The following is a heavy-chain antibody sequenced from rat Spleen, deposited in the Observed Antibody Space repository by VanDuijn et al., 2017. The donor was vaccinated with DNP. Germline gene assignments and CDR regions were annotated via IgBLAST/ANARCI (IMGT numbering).Heavy chain of an antibody. D-gene: IGHD1-5*01. CDR1: GFSLTDYN. J-gene: IGHJ3*01. V-gene: IGHV2-27*01. CDR3: ARSRYNYVGWFAY. CDR2: IQNGGST. Sequence: QVQLRGSGPGLVQPSQTLSLTCTVAGFSLTDYNVHWIRQSPGKGLEWMGRIQNGGSTDYNSPLKSRLSINRDTSKSQVFLKMNSVQTDDTAMYFCARSRYNYVGWFAYWGQGTLVTVSS.